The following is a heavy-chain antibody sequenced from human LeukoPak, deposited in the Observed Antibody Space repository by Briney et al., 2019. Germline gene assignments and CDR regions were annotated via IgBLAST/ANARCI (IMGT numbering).Heavy chain of an antibody. CDR2: ISAYNGNT. D-gene: IGHD6-13*01. V-gene: IGHV1-18*01. CDR1: GYTLTELS. J-gene: IGHJ5*02. Sequence: ASVKVSCKVSGYTLTELSMHWVRQAPGQGLEWMGWISAYNGNTNYAQKLQGRVTMTTDTSTSTAYMELRSLRSDDTAVYYCARGLPRIAAAENWFDPWGQGTLVTVSS. CDR3: ARGLPRIAAAENWFDP.